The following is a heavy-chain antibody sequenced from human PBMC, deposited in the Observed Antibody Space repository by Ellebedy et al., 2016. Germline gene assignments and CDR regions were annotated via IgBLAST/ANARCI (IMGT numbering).Heavy chain of an antibody. D-gene: IGHD3-10*01. Sequence: GGSLRLSXAASGFTFSVAGMTWVRQAPGKGLEWVATIVFSGTATYYSDSVKGRFTISRDNAKNSLYLQMDSLRAEDTAVYYCARDLVTMALRFYYYGMDVWGQGTTVTVSS. V-gene: IGHV3-21*01. CDR2: IVFSGTAT. CDR1: GFTFSVAG. J-gene: IGHJ6*02. CDR3: ARDLVTMALRFYYYGMDV.